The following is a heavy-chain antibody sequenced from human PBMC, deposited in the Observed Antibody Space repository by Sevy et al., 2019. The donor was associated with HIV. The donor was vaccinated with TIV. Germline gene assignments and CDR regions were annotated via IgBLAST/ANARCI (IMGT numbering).Heavy chain of an antibody. J-gene: IGHJ4*02. CDR2: LSFGCGEI. Sequence: GGSLRLSCAASGFTFSKYSMSWVRQPPGKGLEGVSTLSFGCGEIKYADAVKGRFTISRDNSKGSVYLQMNNLRPEDTAVYYCAREGCTKPHDYWGQGTLVTVSS. V-gene: IGHV3-23*01. CDR1: GFTFSKYS. D-gene: IGHD2-8*01. CDR3: AREGCTKPHDY.